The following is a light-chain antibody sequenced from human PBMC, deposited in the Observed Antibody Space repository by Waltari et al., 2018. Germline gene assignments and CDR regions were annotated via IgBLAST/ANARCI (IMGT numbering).Light chain of an antibody. Sequence: EIVLTQSPGTLSLSPGEGATLSCRASQSVSSNHLAWYQQNPGQAPRLVIYGASRRAPGIPDRFSGGGSGTDLTLTISRLEPEDFAVYYCQQFGSSVTFGGGTKVEIK. V-gene: IGKV3-20*01. CDR2: GAS. CDR1: QSVSSNH. CDR3: QQFGSSVT. J-gene: IGKJ4*01.